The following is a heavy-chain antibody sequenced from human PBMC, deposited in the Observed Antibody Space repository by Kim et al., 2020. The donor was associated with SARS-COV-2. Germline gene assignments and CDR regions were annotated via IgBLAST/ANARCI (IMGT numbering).Heavy chain of an antibody. D-gene: IGHD2-2*01. CDR3: ARYCSSTSCYGREDAFDI. CDR2: IIPIFGTA. J-gene: IGHJ3*02. CDR1: GGTFSSYA. Sequence: SVKVSCKASGGTFSSYAISWVRQAPGQGLEWMGGIIPIFGTANYAQKFQGRVTITADESTSTAYMELSSLRSEDTAVYYCARYCSSTSCYGREDAFDIWGQGTMVTVSS. V-gene: IGHV1-69*13.